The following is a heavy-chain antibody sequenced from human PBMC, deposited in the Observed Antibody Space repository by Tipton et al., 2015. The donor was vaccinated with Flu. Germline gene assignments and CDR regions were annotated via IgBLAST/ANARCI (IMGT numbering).Heavy chain of an antibody. CDR3: ARGVAGAFDI. D-gene: IGHD6-19*01. CDR2: ISSGGSTI. V-gene: IGHV3-48*03. CDR1: GFLFSSYE. J-gene: IGHJ3*02. Sequence: SLRLSCAASGFLFSSYEMNWVRQAPGKGLEWLSYISSGGSTISYADSVRGRFAISRDNSKNTLHFQMDSLRPEDTATYYCARGVAGAFDIWGQGTMVSVSS.